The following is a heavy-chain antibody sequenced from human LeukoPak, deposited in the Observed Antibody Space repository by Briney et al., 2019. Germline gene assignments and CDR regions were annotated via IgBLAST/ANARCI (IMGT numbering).Heavy chain of an antibody. CDR1: GFTFITYW. CDR2: IKQDGGEK. CDR3: AREDYYYAMDV. J-gene: IGHJ6*02. V-gene: IGHV3-7*01. Sequence: GGSLRLSCAASGFTFITYWMSWVRQAPGKGLEWVANIKQDGGEKYYVDSVKGRFTISRDNAKNSLYLQMNSLRAEDTAVYYCAREDYYYAMDVWGQGTLVTVSS.